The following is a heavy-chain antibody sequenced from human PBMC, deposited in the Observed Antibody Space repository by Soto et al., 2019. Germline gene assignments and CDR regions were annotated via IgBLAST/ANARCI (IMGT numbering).Heavy chain of an antibody. J-gene: IGHJ3*01. CDR1: GASVINDY. CDR3: VRQVGATGSYSYAV. D-gene: IGHD1-26*01. V-gene: IGHV4-59*02. CDR2: VYDSGST. Sequence: QVQLQESGPGVVKPSETLSLTCTVTGASVINDYWNWIRQPPGKGLEWIGFVYDSGSTSYNSSLNGRLTISVDTSKNQFSLKLSSVTAADTAVYYCVRQVGATGSYSYAVWGQGTMVTVSS.